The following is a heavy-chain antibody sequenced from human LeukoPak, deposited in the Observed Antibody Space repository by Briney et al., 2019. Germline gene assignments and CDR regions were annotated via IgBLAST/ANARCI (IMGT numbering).Heavy chain of an antibody. J-gene: IGHJ3*01. CDR3: ASPYSTSWNDAFDA. V-gene: IGHV3-21*04. D-gene: IGHD6-13*01. CDR1: GFSFNRYT. CDR2: VSSTGEYT. Sequence: NPGRSLRLSCAASGFSFNRYTMNWVRQAPGRGPEWGASVSSTGEYTYYGDSVKGRFTISRDNTENSLSLQMNSLRAEDTALYYCASPYSTSWNDAFDAWGRGTMVTVSS.